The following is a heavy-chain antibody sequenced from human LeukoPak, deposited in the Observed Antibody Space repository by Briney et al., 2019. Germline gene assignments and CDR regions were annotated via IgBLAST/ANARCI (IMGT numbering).Heavy chain of an antibody. J-gene: IGHJ4*02. V-gene: IGHV4-59*01. D-gene: IGHD3-22*01. CDR3: ASGYYDSSGYYFHHY. CDR1: GGSISSYY. CDR2: IYYSGST. Sequence: SETLSLTCTVSGGSISSYYWSLIRQPPGKGLEWIGYIYYSGSTNYNPSLKSRVTISVDTSKNQFSLKLSSVTAADTAVYYCASGYYDSSGYYFHHYWGQGTLVTVSS.